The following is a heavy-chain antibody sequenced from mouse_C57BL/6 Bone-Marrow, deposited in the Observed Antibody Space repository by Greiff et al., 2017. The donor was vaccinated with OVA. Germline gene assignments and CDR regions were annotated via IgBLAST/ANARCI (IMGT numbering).Heavy chain of an antibody. CDR3: AREGVLRSYFDY. V-gene: IGHV1-59*01. J-gene: IGHJ2*01. Sequence: QVQLQQPGAELVRPGTSVKLSCKASGYTFTSYWLHWVKQRPGQGLEWIGVIDPSDSYTNYNQKFKGKATLTVDTSSSTAYMQLSSLTSEDSAVYYCAREGVLRSYFDYWGQGTTLTVSS. D-gene: IGHD1-1*01. CDR1: GYTFTSYW. CDR2: IDPSDSYT.